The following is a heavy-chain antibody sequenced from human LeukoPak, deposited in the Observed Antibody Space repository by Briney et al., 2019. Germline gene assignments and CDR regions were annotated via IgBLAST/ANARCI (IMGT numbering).Heavy chain of an antibody. J-gene: IGHJ4*02. CDR2: IKQDGSEK. V-gene: IGHV3-7*01. D-gene: IGHD3-16*01. Sequence: GGSLRLSCAASGFTFSSYWMSWVRQAPGKGLEWVANIKQDGSEKYYVDSVKGRFTISRDNSKNTLYLQMNSLRAEDTAMYYCAKDGGDYVWGSLDYWGQGTLVTVSS. CDR3: AKDGGDYVWGSLDY. CDR1: GFTFSSYW.